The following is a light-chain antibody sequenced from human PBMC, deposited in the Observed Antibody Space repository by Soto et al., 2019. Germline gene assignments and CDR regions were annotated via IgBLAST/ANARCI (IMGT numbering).Light chain of an antibody. V-gene: IGKV3-11*01. CDR3: QRRSNWPPIT. Sequence: EIVLTQSPATLSLSPGARATLSCRASQSVSSYLAWYQQKPGQAPRLLIYDASNRATGFPARFSGSGSGTDFTLTISSLEPEDFAVYYCQRRSNWPPITFGQGTRLEIK. CDR2: DAS. CDR1: QSVSSY. J-gene: IGKJ5*01.